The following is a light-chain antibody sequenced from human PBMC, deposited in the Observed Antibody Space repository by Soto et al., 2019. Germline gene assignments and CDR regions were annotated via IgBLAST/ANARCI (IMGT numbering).Light chain of an antibody. Sequence: EIVLTQSPGTLSLSPGERATLSCRASQSVSSTYLAWYQQKPGQAPRLLVYGASSRSNGIPATFSGSGSGTAYTLTISRLQHEDVAVYYCQQYGSSPPYTFGQGTKLEIK. CDR3: QQYGSSPPYT. J-gene: IGKJ2*01. CDR1: QSVSSTY. CDR2: GAS. V-gene: IGKV3-20*01.